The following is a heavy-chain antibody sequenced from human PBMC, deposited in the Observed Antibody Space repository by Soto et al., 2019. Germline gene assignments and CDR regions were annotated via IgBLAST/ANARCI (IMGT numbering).Heavy chain of an antibody. Sequence: EVQLVESGGGLIQPGGSLRLSCAASGFTVSSNYMSWVRQAPGKGLEWVSYISSSGSTIYYADSVKGRFTISRDNAKNSLYLQMNSLRAEDTAVYYCARLEAGTWGMDVWGQGTTVTVSS. CDR2: ISSSGSTI. CDR1: GFTVSSNY. CDR3: ARLEAGTWGMDV. J-gene: IGHJ6*02. D-gene: IGHD1-1*01. V-gene: IGHV3-48*03.